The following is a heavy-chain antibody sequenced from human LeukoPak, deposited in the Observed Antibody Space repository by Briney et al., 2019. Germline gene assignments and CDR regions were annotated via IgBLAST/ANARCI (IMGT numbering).Heavy chain of an antibody. Sequence: GGSLRLSCAASGFTFDEFGMHWVRQAPGKGLEWVSFVSGDGGRTDYADSVKGRFTISRDNRKNSLYLQMDSLTAEDTAFYFCVRGRMSRAPTYFHHWGQGTLVTVSA. V-gene: IGHV3-43*02. CDR1: GFTFDEFG. CDR3: VRGRMSRAPTYFHH. CDR2: VSGDGGRT. J-gene: IGHJ1*01. D-gene: IGHD2-2*01.